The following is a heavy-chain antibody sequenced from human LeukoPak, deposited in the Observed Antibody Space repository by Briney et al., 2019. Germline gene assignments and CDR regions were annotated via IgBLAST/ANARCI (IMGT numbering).Heavy chain of an antibody. CDR1: GGSISNSVYY. V-gene: IGHV4-39*07. D-gene: IGHD3-22*01. J-gene: IGHJ4*02. CDR2: IHYSGST. Sequence: PSETLSLTCTVSGGSISNSVYYWGWIRQPPGKGLEWIGLIHYSGSTYYNPSLKSRVTISVDTSKNQFSLKLSSVTAADTAVYCCARPRYYSLYYFDYWGQGTLVTVSS. CDR3: ARPRYYSLYYFDY.